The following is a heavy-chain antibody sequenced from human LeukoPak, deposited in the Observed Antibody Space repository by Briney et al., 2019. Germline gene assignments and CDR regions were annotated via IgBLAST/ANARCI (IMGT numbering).Heavy chain of an antibody. D-gene: IGHD3-22*01. Sequence: GGSLRLSCAASGFTFSSYGMHWVREAPGKGLEWVAVISYDGSNKYYADSVKGRFTISRDNSKNTLYLQMNSLRAEDTAVYYCAKDDTPNDSSVYWGQGTLVTVSS. J-gene: IGHJ4*02. CDR3: AKDDTPNDSSVY. CDR2: ISYDGSNK. CDR1: GFTFSSYG. V-gene: IGHV3-30*18.